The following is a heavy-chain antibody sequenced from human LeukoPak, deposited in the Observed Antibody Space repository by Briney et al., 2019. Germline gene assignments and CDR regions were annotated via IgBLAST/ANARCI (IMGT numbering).Heavy chain of an antibody. CDR1: GYTFTSYD. CDR3: ARFYGDYATFPEGRWFDP. CDR2: MNPNSGNT. J-gene: IGHJ5*02. V-gene: IGHV1-8*03. Sequence: ASVKVSCKASGYTFTSYDINWVRQATGQGLEWMGWMNPNSGNTGYAQKFQGRVTITRNTSISTAYMELSSLRSEDTAVYYCARFYGDYATFPEGRWFDPWGQGTLVTVSS. D-gene: IGHD4-17*01.